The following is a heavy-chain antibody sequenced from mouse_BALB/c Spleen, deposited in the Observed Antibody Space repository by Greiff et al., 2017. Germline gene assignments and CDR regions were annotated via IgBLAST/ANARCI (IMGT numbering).Heavy chain of an antibody. CDR3: ARLYDGYYYAMDY. V-gene: IGHV1S41*01. CDR2: IAPGSGST. Sequence: DLVKPGASVKLSCKASGYTFTSYWINWIKQRPGQGLEWIGRIAPGSGSTYYNEMFKGKATLTVDTSSSTAYIQLSSLSSEDSAVYFCARLYDGYYYAMDYWGQGTSVTVSS. CDR1: GYTFTSYW. D-gene: IGHD2-3*01. J-gene: IGHJ4*01.